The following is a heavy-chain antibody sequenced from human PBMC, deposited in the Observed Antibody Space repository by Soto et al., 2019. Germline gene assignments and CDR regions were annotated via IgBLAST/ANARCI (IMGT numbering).Heavy chain of an antibody. CDR2: ISSDGSNE. J-gene: IGHJ6*02. V-gene: IGHV3-30*18. CDR3: AKQISPYCSRVTCYDLYFYYAMDV. Sequence: QVQLVESGGGVVQPGRSLRLSCAASGFPFSDYGIHWVRQAPGKGLEWVAVISSDGSNEYYADSVKGRFTISRDNSKNTVSLQMTSMPTEDSASYYCAKQISPYCSRVTCYDLYFYYAMDVWGQGTTVTVSS. CDR1: GFPFSDYG. D-gene: IGHD2-2*01.